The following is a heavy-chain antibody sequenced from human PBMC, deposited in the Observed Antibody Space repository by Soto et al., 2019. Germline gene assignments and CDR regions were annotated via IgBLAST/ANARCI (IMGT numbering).Heavy chain of an antibody. Sequence: QVQLVQSGAEVKKPGSSVKVSCKASGGTFSSYTISWVRQAPGQGLEWMGRIIPILGIANYAQKFQGRVTITADKSTSTAYMELSSLRSEDTAVYYCARDRGFLGVPAAINEYYFDYWGQGTLVTVSS. CDR2: IIPILGIA. CDR3: ARDRGFLGVPAAINEYYFDY. J-gene: IGHJ4*02. V-gene: IGHV1-69*08. D-gene: IGHD2-2*02. CDR1: GGTFSSYT.